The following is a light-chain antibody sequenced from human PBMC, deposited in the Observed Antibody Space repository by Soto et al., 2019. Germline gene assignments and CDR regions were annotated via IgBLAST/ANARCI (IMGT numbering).Light chain of an antibody. CDR2: EAF. V-gene: IGKV3-20*01. CDR1: ESVRSH. Sequence: EIVLTQSPGTLSLSPGERATLSCRASESVRSHLAWYQQKPGQAPRLLIYEAFMRATGSPDRFSGSGSGTDFTLTISRLEPEDFAMYYCQQYANSSPYTFGQGTKLEIK. J-gene: IGKJ2*01. CDR3: QQYANSSPYT.